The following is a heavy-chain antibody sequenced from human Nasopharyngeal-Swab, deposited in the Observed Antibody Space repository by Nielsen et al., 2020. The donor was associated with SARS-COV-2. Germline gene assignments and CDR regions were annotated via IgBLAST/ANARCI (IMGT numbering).Heavy chain of an antibody. D-gene: IGHD2-2*01. Sequence: VRQAPGKGLEWIGEIYHSGSTNYNSSLKSRVTISVDKSKNQFSLKLSSVTAADTAVYYCASVLGYCSSTGCYYYYGMDVWGQGTTVTVSS. CDR2: IYHSGST. J-gene: IGHJ6*02. CDR3: ASVLGYCSSTGCYYYYGMDV. V-gene: IGHV4-4*02.